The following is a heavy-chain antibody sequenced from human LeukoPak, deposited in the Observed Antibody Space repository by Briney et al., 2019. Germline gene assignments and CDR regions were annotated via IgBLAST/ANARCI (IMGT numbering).Heavy chain of an antibody. CDR1: GGSISSSSYY. D-gene: IGHD3-10*01. Sequence: SETLSLTCTVSGGSISSSSYYWGWIRQPPGKGLEWIGNIYYSGSTNYNPSLKSRVTISVDTSKNQFSLKLSSVTAADTAVYYCAKAYGSGSYRPHYFDYWGQGTLVTVSS. CDR3: AKAYGSGSYRPHYFDY. V-gene: IGHV4-39*07. J-gene: IGHJ4*02. CDR2: IYYSGST.